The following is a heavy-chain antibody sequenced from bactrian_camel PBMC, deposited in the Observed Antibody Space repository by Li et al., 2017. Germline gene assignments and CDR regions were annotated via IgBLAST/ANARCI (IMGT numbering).Heavy chain of an antibody. Sequence: VQLVESGGGSVQAGGSLRLSCTASASLSLVCMGWFRQAPGKEREGVARIYSGGQVYADSVKGRFTISQDDAKNTVYLQMDSLNPEDTAMYYCASQPRGYDCYFRRNPADYDLWGQGTQVTVS. CDR1: ASLSLVC. V-gene: IGHV3S53*01. CDR3: ASQPRGYDCYFRRNPADYDL. J-gene: IGHJ6*01. D-gene: IGHD3*01. CDR2: IYSGGQ.